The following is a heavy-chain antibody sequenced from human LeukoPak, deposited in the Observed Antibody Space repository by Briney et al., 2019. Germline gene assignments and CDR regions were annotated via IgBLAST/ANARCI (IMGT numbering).Heavy chain of an antibody. CDR2: IYYSGST. V-gene: IGHV4-59*08. Sequence: PSETLSLTCTVSGGPISSYYWSWIRQPPGKGLEWIGYIYYSGSTNYNPSLKSRVTISVDTSKNQFSLKLSSVTAADTAVYYCARGSRGYYYYGMDFWGQGTTVTVSS. CDR3: ARGSRGYYYYGMDF. CDR1: GGPISSYY. J-gene: IGHJ6*02.